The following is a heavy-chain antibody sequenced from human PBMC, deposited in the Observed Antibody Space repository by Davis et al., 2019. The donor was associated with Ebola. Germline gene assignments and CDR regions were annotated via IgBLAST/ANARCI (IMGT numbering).Heavy chain of an antibody. CDR1: GYTFTSYA. D-gene: IGHD3-10*01. Sequence: ASVKVSCKASGYTFTSYAMHWVRQAPGQRLEWMGWINAGNGNTKYSQKFQGRVTMTTDTSTSTAYMELRSLRSDDTAVYYCARDVEVVGIAAGSYLYYYYGMDVWGQGTTVTVSS. CDR3: ARDVEVVGIAAGSYLYYYYGMDV. J-gene: IGHJ6*02. V-gene: IGHV1-3*01. CDR2: INAGNGNT.